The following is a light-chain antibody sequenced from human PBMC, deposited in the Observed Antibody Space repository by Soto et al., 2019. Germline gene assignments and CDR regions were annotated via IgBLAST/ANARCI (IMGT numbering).Light chain of an antibody. Sequence: EIVLTQSPGTLSLSPGERATLSCRASQSVSSKYLAWYQQKPGQAPRVLIYGTSIRASGVPERFSGGGSGTDFTLTIIRLEPEDFAVYYCQQYGSSLFTFGPGIKVDFK. J-gene: IGKJ3*01. V-gene: IGKV3-20*01. CDR2: GTS. CDR1: QSVSSKY. CDR3: QQYGSSLFT.